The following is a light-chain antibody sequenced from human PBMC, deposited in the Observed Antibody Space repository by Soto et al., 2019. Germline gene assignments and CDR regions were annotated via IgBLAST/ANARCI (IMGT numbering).Light chain of an antibody. CDR1: QGISSY. Sequence: DSVLTQAPSFLYASVGDRVTITCRASQGISSYLAWYQQKPGKAPKLLIYAASTLQSGVPSRFSGSGSGTEFTLTISSLQPEDFATYYCQQLNSYPRTFGQGTKVDIK. J-gene: IGKJ1*01. CDR3: QQLNSYPRT. CDR2: AAS. V-gene: IGKV1-9*01.